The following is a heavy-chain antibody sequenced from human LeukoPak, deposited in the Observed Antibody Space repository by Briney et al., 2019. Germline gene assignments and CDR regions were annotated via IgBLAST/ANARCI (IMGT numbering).Heavy chain of an antibody. Sequence: ASVKVSCKASGGTFSSYAISWVRQAPGQGLEWMGGIIPIFGTANYAQKFQGRVTITTDESTSTAYMELSSQRSEDTAVYYCARAYYDSSGYPYYYYYMDVWGKGTTVTVSS. V-gene: IGHV1-69*05. CDR1: GGTFSSYA. D-gene: IGHD3-22*01. CDR2: IIPIFGTA. CDR3: ARAYYDSSGYPYYYYYMDV. J-gene: IGHJ6*03.